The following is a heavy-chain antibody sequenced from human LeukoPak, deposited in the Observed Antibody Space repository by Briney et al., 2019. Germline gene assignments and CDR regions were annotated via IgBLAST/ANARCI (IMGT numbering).Heavy chain of an antibody. CDR3: AKTYYYGSGSYPIGAFDI. J-gene: IGHJ3*02. V-gene: IGHV3-30*18. CDR2: ISYDGTNK. Sequence: GGSLRLSCTASGFTFSTYGAHWVRQAPGKGLEWVAVISYDGTNKYYTDSVRGRFNVSRDNSKNTLYLQTNSLRAEDTAVYYCAKTYYYGSGSYPIGAFDIWGQGTMVTVSS. CDR1: GFTFSTYG. D-gene: IGHD3-10*01.